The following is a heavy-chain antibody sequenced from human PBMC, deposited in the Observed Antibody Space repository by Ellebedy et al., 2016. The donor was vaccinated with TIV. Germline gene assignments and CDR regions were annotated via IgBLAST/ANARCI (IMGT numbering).Heavy chain of an antibody. CDR3: ARGYHYGADY. V-gene: IGHV1-18*01. J-gene: IGHJ4*02. D-gene: IGHD3-16*01. Sequence: ASVKVSXXASGGTFSRYAMNWVRQAPGQGLEWMGWIRGYNGDTNYAQKIQGRVTMTIDTSTSTAYMELRSLTSDDTAVYYCARGYHYGADYWGQGTLVSVSS. CDR1: GGTFSRYA. CDR2: IRGYNGDT.